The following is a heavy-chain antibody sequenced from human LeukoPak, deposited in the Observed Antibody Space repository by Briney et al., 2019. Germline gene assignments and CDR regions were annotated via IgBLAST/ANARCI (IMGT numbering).Heavy chain of an antibody. V-gene: IGHV1-69*04. CDR1: GGTFSSYA. D-gene: IGHD4-17*01. CDR3: ARDDYGDYGHFDY. Sequence: ASVKVSCKASGGTFSSYAISWVRQAPGRGLEWMGRIIPILGIANYAQKFQGRVTITADKSTSTAYMELSSLRSEDTAVYYCARDDYGDYGHFDYWAREPWSPSPQ. CDR2: IIPILGIA. J-gene: IGHJ4*02.